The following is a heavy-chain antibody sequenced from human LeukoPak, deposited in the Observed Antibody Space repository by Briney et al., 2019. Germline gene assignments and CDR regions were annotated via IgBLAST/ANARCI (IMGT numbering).Heavy chain of an antibody. D-gene: IGHD6-25*01. J-gene: IGHJ4*02. CDR2: ISTSRDQR. CDR3: ARDTNWQRDY. Sequence: ASVKVSCKASGYTFTSFGIAWVRQAPGQGLEWVGWISTSRDQRRYAHMLQDRVTMTTDTSTSTAYMELRSLRSDDAGVYYCARDTNWQRDYWGQGTLVTVSS. CDR1: GYTFTSFG. V-gene: IGHV1-18*01.